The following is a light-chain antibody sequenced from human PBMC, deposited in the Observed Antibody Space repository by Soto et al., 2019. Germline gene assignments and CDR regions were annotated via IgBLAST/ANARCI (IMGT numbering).Light chain of an antibody. Sequence: EIVLTQSPGTLSLSPGERATLSCRASQSVSSNYLAWYQQKPGQAPRLLIYDASNRATGIPARFSGSGSGTDFPLTISSLEPEDFAVFYCQQRSIWPWTFGQGTKVDI. V-gene: IGKV3D-20*02. CDR1: QSVSSNY. CDR2: DAS. CDR3: QQRSIWPWT. J-gene: IGKJ1*01.